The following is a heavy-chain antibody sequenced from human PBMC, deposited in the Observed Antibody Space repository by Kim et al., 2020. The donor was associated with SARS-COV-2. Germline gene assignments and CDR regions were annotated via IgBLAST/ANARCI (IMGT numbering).Heavy chain of an antibody. CDR2: INHSGRT. CDR3: ARGGWEQPQSNDAFDI. D-gene: IGHD1-26*01. CDR1: GGSFSGYY. J-gene: IGHJ3*02. V-gene: IGHV4-34*01. Sequence: SETLSLTCAVYGGSFSGYYWSWVRQPPGKGLEWIGEINHSGRTNYNPSLKSRLTISVDTSNNQFSLKLSSVSAADTAVYYCARGGWEQPQSNDAFDIWGQGTMVTVSS.